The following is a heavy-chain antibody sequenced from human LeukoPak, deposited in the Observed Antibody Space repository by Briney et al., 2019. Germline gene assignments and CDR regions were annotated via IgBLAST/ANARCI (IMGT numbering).Heavy chain of an antibody. J-gene: IGHJ4*02. Sequence: GGSLRLSCAASGFTYSSYAMNWVRQAPGKGLEWVSSISRGSDHIFYADSMKGRFTISRDNAKNSLYLQMNSLGAEDTAVYYCARPYDTRGYFPDYWGQGTLVTVSS. CDR3: ARPYDTRGYFPDY. V-gene: IGHV3-21*01. CDR2: ISRGSDHI. CDR1: GFTYSSYA. D-gene: IGHD3-22*01.